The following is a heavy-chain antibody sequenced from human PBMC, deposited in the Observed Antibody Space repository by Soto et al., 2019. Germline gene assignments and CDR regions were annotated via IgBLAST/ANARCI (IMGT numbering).Heavy chain of an antibody. J-gene: IGHJ4*02. CDR1: GFTFSSYE. D-gene: IGHD1-26*01. CDR3: AGGIMCSGSYQH. V-gene: IGHV3-48*03. CDR2: ISSGGSEI. Sequence: GGSLRLSCAASGFTFSSYEMAWARQAPGKGLQWVSYISSGGSEIRYADSVKGRFTISRDDAKNSLYLQMNGLRAEDTAAYYCAGGIMCSGSYQHWGQGTLVTVSS.